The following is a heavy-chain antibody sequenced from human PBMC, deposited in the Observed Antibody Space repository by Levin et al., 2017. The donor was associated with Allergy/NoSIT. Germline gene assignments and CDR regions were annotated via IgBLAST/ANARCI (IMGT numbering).Heavy chain of an antibody. J-gene: IGHJ6*02. CDR2: IYSGGST. V-gene: IGHV3-53*01. Sequence: GESLKISCAASGFTVSSNYMSWVRQAPGKGLEWVSVIYSGGSTYYADSVKGRFTISRDNSKNTLYLQMNSLRAEDTAVYYCARDQSTTLYGMDVWGQGTTVTVSS. D-gene: IGHD1-7*01. CDR1: GFTVSSNY. CDR3: ARDQSTTLYGMDV.